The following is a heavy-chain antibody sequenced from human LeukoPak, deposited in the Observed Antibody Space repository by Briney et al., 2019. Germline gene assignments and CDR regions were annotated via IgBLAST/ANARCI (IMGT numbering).Heavy chain of an antibody. D-gene: IGHD5-24*01. CDR1: GGSLTSYY. Sequence: PSETLSLTCSVSGGSLTSYYWSWIRQPPAKGLEWIGYIYYSGSTNYNPSLRSQVTISVDTSKNQFSLTLSSVTAADMAVYYCARDFGGSDGYTGYWFFDLWGRGTLVTVSS. V-gene: IGHV4-59*01. CDR3: ARDFGGSDGYTGYWFFDL. CDR2: IYYSGST. J-gene: IGHJ2*01.